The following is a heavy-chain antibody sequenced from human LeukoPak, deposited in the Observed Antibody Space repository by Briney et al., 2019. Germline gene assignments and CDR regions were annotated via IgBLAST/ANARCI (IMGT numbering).Heavy chain of an antibody. CDR2: ISSSSSYI. V-gene: IGHV3-21*01. Sequence: GGSLRLSCAASGFTFSSYSMNWVRQAPGKGLEWVSSISSSSSYIYYADSVKGRFTISRDNAKNSLYLQMNSLRAEDTAVYYCARVTRFLEWLTVDYWGKGTLVTVSS. J-gene: IGHJ4*02. CDR1: GFTFSSYS. CDR3: ARVTRFLEWLTVDY. D-gene: IGHD3-3*01.